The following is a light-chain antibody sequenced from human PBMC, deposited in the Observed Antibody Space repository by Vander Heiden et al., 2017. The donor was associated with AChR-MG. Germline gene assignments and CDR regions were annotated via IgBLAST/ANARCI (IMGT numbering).Light chain of an antibody. Sequence: QSVLPQPPPLSGAPEQRLTISRSGTSANTGAGVDVHWYQQLPGRAPKILIFGNNSRPSGVPDQFSGSKSGASASLAITGLQLEDEADYYCRSYDRSLSVWVFGGGTKLTVL. J-gene: IGLJ3*02. CDR3: RSYDRSLSVWV. CDR1: SANTGAGVD. CDR2: GNN. V-gene: IGLV1-40*01.